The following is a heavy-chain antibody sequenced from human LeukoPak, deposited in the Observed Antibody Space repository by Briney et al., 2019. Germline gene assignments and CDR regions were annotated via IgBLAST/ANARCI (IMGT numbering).Heavy chain of an antibody. CDR2: IYYSGST. CDR1: GGSITNYF. CDR3: ARDYGDYSTSDYFDY. D-gene: IGHD4-17*01. J-gene: IGHJ4*02. Sequence: PSETLSLTCTVSGGSITNYFWRWIRQPPGKGLEWIAYIYYSGSTNYNPSLKSRVTISVDTSKNQFSLKLSSVTAADTAVYYCARDYGDYSTSDYFDYWGRGTLVTVSS. V-gene: IGHV4-59*08.